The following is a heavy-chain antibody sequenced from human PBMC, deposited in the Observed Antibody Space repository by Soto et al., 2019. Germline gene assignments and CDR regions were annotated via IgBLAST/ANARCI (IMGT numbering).Heavy chain of an antibody. Sequence: QVQLQESGPGLVKPSGTLSLTCAVSGGSISSSNWWSWVRQPPGKGLEWIGEIYHSGSTNYNPSLKSRVTISVDKSKNQFSLKLSSVTAADTAVYYCARVGLVNWNYYYYYGMDVWGQGTTVTVSS. CDR1: GGSISSSNW. V-gene: IGHV4-4*02. D-gene: IGHD1-20*01. CDR2: IYHSGST. J-gene: IGHJ6*02. CDR3: ARVGLVNWNYYYYYGMDV.